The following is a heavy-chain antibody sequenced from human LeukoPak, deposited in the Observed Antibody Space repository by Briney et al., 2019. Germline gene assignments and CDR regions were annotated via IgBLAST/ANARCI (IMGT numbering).Heavy chain of an antibody. D-gene: IGHD1-1*01. CDR2: ISPSGTTI. CDR1: GFTFSTYE. CDR3: ARKTFGTVYFDY. V-gene: IGHV3-48*03. Sequence: PGGSLRLSCAASGFTFSTYEMNWVRQAPGKGLEWVSYISPSGTTIYYAESVKGRFTISRDNAKNSVYLQMNSLRVEDTAVYNCARKTFGTVYFDYWGQGILVTVSS. J-gene: IGHJ4*02.